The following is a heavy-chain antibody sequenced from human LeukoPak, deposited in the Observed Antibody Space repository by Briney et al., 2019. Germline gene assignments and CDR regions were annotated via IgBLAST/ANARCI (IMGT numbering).Heavy chain of an antibody. CDR2: TSGSDGTT. V-gene: IGHV3-23*01. J-gene: IGHJ3*01. CDR3: AKVLGSYCTSTNSVAAAFDV. Sequence: GGSLRLSCAASGFTFSSYAMSWVRQAPGKGLEWVSATSGSDGTTYYADSVKGRFTISRDNSKSTLYLEMNSLRAEDTAIYYCAKVLGSYCTSTNSVAAAFDVWGQGTIVTVSS. D-gene: IGHD2-2*01. CDR1: GFTFSSYA.